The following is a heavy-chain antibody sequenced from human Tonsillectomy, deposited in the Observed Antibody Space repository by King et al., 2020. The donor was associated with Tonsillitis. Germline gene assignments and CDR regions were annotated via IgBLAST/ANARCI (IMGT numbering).Heavy chain of an antibody. Sequence: QLVQSGGGLMQPGGSLRLSCAASGFSVSSHYMSWVRQAPGKGLEWGSVIYGGGTTYYADFVKGRFTISRDNSRNTLYLQMNSLRSEDTAMYYCARVNYYDSSGYWSPYYFDYWGQGTLVTVSS. J-gene: IGHJ4*02. V-gene: IGHV3-53*01. CDR2: IYGGGTT. D-gene: IGHD3-22*01. CDR1: GFSVSSHY. CDR3: ARVNYYDSSGYWSPYYFDY.